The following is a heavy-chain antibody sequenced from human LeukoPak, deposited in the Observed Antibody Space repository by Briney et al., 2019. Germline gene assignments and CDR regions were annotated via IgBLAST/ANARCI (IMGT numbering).Heavy chain of an antibody. D-gene: IGHD6-19*01. Sequence: GESLKISCKGSGYSFTTYWIGWVRQMPGKGLEWMGIIYPGDSDTRCNPSFQGQVTISADKSFSTAYLQWSSLKASDTAMYYCARRGIAVAGTPAEYFQHWGQGTLVIVSS. CDR2: IYPGDSDT. CDR3: ARRGIAVAGTPAEYFQH. J-gene: IGHJ1*01. V-gene: IGHV5-51*01. CDR1: GYSFTTYW.